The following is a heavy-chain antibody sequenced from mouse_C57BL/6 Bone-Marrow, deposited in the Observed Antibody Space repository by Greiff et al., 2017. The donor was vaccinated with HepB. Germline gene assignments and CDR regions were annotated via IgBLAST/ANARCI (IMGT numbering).Heavy chain of an antibody. CDR3: TRGGITFDY. Sequence: EVKLMESGEGLVKPGGSLKLSCAASGFTFSSYAMSWVRQTPEKRLEWVAYISSGGDYSYYADTVQGRFTISRDNARNTLYLQMSSLKSEDTAMYYCTRGGITFDYWGQGTTLTVSS. D-gene: IGHD1-1*01. CDR2: ISSGGDYS. CDR1: GFTFSSYA. J-gene: IGHJ2*01. V-gene: IGHV5-9-1*02.